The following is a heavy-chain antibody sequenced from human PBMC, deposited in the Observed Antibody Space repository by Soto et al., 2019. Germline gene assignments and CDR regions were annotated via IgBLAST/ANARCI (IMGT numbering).Heavy chain of an antibody. Sequence: PGGSLRLSCAASGFTFSTYEVNWVRQAPGKGLEWVSYITSSGSTIYYADSVKGRFTISRDNAKSSLYLQMDSLRAEDTAVYYCARGNSPVNVYWGQGTLVTVSS. J-gene: IGHJ4*02. V-gene: IGHV3-48*03. CDR1: GFTFSTYE. CDR2: ITSSGSTI. CDR3: ARGNSPVNVY. D-gene: IGHD3-16*02.